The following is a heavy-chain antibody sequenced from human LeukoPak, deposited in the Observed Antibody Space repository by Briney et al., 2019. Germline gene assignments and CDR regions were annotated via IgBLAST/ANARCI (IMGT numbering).Heavy chain of an antibody. J-gene: IGHJ6*03. Sequence: SETLSLTCTASGGSISSYYWSWIRQPPGKGLEWIGEINHSGSTNYNPSLKSRVTISVDTSKNQFSLRLSSVTAADTAVYYCARSLFYYYDSSGYSRYYYYMGVWGKGTTVTVSS. CDR1: GGSISSYY. CDR2: INHSGST. V-gene: IGHV4-34*01. CDR3: ARSLFYYYDSSGYSRYYYYMGV. D-gene: IGHD3-22*01.